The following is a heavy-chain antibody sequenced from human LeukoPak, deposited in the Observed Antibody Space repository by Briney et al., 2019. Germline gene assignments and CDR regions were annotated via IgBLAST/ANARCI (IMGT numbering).Heavy chain of an antibody. CDR2: INSDGSST. Sequence: GGSLRLSCAASGFTFNAYAMSWVRQAPGKGLVWVSRINSDGSSTSYADSVKGRFTISRDNAKNTLYLQMNSLRAEDTAVYYCARASSGYYLVWGQGTLVTVSS. J-gene: IGHJ4*02. CDR3: ARASSGYYLV. V-gene: IGHV3-74*01. CDR1: GFTFNAYA. D-gene: IGHD3-22*01.